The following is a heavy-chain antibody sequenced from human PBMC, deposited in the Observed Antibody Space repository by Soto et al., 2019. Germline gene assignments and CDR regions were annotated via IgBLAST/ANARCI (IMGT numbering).Heavy chain of an antibody. CDR3: ARWEYYYGSGSYFLHYYYGMDV. D-gene: IGHD3-10*01. V-gene: IGHV1-69*01. Sequence: QVQLVQSGAEVKKPGSSVKVSCKASGGTFSSYAISWVRQAPGQGLEWMGGIIPIFGTANYAQKFQGRVTITADESTSTAYMELSSLRSEDTAVYYCARWEYYYGSGSYFLHYYYGMDVWGQGTTVTVSS. CDR2: IIPIFGTA. J-gene: IGHJ6*02. CDR1: GGTFSSYA.